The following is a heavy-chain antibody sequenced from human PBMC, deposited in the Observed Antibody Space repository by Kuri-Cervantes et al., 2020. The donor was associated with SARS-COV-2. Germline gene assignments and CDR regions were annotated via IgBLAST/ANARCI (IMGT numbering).Heavy chain of an antibody. V-gene: IGHV3-21*04. CDR3: AKAPSGYDYHYFDY. CDR2: ISSSNSYI. D-gene: IGHD5-12*01. Sequence: GRSLRLSCATFGFTFSSYSMNWVRQAPGKGLEWVSSISSSNSYINYADSVKGRFTISRDNAKNSLYLQMNSLRAEDTAVYYCAKAPSGYDYHYFDYWGQGTPVTVSS. CDR1: GFTFSSYS. J-gene: IGHJ4*02.